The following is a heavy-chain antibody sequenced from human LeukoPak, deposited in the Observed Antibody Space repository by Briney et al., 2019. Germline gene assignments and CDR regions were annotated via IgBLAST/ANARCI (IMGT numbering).Heavy chain of an antibody. CDR1: GFTFSSYG. V-gene: IGHV3-30*18. Sequence: PGGSLRLSCAASGFTFSSYGMHWVRQAPGKGLEWVAVISYDGSNKYYADSVKGRFTISRDNSKNTLYLQMNSLRAEDTAVYYCAKDPQRGDYLDYWGQGTLVTVSS. CDR3: AKDPQRGDYLDY. CDR2: ISYDGSNK. D-gene: IGHD2-15*01. J-gene: IGHJ4*02.